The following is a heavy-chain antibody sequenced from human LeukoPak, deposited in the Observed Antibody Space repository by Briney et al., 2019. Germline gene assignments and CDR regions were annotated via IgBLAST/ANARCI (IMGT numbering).Heavy chain of an antibody. CDR1: GFTFSSNA. CDR2: ISGTGGTT. D-gene: IGHD3-16*01. CDR3: AKDRLTYYYYGMDV. V-gene: IGHV3-23*01. Sequence: GGSLRLSCAASGFTFSSNAMCWVRQAPGKGLEWVSLISGTGGTTYYADSVKGRLTISRDNSKNTLYLQMNSLRVEDTAVYYCAKDRLTYYYYGMDVWGQGTTVTVSS. J-gene: IGHJ6*02.